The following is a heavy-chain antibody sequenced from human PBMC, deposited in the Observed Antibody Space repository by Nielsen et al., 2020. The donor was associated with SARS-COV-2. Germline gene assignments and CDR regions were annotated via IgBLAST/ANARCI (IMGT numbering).Heavy chain of an antibody. Sequence: ASVKVSCKASGYTFTSYYMHWVRQAPGQGLEWMGIINPSGGSTSYAQKFQGRVTMTTDTSTSTAYMELRSLRSDDTAVYYCAREVRGSSWYFDYWGQGTLVTVSS. J-gene: IGHJ4*02. CDR3: AREVRGSSWYFDY. CDR1: GYTFTSYY. V-gene: IGHV1-46*01. D-gene: IGHD6-13*01. CDR2: INPSGGST.